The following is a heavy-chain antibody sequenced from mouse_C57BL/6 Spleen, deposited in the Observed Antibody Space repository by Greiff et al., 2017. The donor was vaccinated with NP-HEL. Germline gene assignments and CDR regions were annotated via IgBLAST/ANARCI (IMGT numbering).Heavy chain of an antibody. V-gene: IGHV3-6*01. CDR2: ISYDGSN. J-gene: IGHJ4*01. CDR1: GYSITSGYY. Sequence: VQLQQSGPGLVKPSQSLSLTCSVTGYSITSGYYWNWIRQFPGNKLEWMGYISYDGSNNYNPSLKNRISITRDTSKNQFFLKLNSVTTEDTATYYCARDRFHDGYPYYAMDYWGQGTSVTVSS. D-gene: IGHD2-3*01. CDR3: ARDRFHDGYPYYAMDY.